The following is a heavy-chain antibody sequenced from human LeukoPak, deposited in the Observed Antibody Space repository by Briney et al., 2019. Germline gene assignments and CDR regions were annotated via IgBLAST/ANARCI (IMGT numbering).Heavy chain of an antibody. J-gene: IGHJ6*02. CDR3: AKEGRSSHFYYGMDV. D-gene: IGHD3-16*02. CDR1: GFTYSSYA. Sequence: GGSLRLSCAASGFTYSSYAMSWVRQAPGKELEWVSAISGSGGSTYYEDSVKGRFTISRDNSKNTLYLQMNSLRAEDTAVYYCAKEGRSSHFYYGMDVWGQGTTVTVSS. CDR2: ISGSGGST. V-gene: IGHV3-23*01.